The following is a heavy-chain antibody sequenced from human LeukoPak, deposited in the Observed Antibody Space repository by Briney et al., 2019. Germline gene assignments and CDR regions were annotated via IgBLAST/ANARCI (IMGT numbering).Heavy chain of an antibody. CDR3: ARDSEQWLPYNWFDP. J-gene: IGHJ5*02. Sequence: ASVKVSCEASGYTFTGYYMHWVRQAPGQGLEWMGWINPNSGGTNYAQKFQGRVTMTTDTSTSTAYMELRSLRSDDTAVYYCARDSEQWLPYNWFDPWGQGTLVTVSS. D-gene: IGHD6-19*01. CDR2: INPNSGGT. V-gene: IGHV1-2*02. CDR1: GYTFTGYY.